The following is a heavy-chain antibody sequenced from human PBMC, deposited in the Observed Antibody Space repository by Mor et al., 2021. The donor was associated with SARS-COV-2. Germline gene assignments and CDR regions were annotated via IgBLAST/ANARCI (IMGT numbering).Heavy chain of an antibody. J-gene: IGHJ4*02. D-gene: IGHD3-10*01. Sequence: LEWIGSIYYSGSTYYNPSLKSRVTISVDTSKNQFSLKLSSVTAADTAVYYCARPLIYYYYFDYWGQGTLVTVS. CDR2: IYYSGST. CDR3: ARPLIYYYYFDY. V-gene: IGHV4-39*01.